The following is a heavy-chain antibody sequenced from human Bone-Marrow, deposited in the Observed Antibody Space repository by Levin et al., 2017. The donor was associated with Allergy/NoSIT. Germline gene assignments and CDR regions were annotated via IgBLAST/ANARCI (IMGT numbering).Heavy chain of an antibody. CDR1: GYIFTGYY. Sequence: ASVKVSCKASGYIFTGYYIHWVRQAPGQGLEWMGWINPDSGAINYAQKFQGRVTMTRDTSISTAYMELSRLTSDDTAVYHCARADCRSTACYPLWGQGTLVTVSS. CDR3: ARADCRSTACYPL. V-gene: IGHV1-2*02. CDR2: INPDSGAI. D-gene: IGHD2-2*01. J-gene: IGHJ4*02.